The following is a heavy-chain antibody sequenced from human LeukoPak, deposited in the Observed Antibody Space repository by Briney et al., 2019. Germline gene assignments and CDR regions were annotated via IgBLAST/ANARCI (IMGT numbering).Heavy chain of an antibody. Sequence: GGSLRLSCAASGFTFSSYSMNWVRQAPGKGLEWVSSISSSSSYIYYADSVKGRFTISRDNAKNSVYLQMNSLRAEDTAVYYCARDLPSIAARFGLFDYWGQGTLVTVSS. CDR1: GFTFSSYS. CDR3: ARDLPSIAARFGLFDY. CDR2: ISSSSSYI. J-gene: IGHJ4*02. V-gene: IGHV3-21*01. D-gene: IGHD6-6*01.